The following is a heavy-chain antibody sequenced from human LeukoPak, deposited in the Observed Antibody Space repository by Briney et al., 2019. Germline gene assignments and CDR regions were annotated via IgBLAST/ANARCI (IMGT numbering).Heavy chain of an antibody. J-gene: IGHJ4*02. CDR2: ISSSSSTI. Sequence: GGSLRLSCAASGFTFSSYALGWVRQAPGKGLEWVSYISSSSSTIYYADSVKGRFTISRDNAKNSLYLQMNSLRAEDTAVYYCARGSSGWLFSYPFDYWGQGTLVTVSS. D-gene: IGHD3-22*01. V-gene: IGHV3-48*01. CDR3: ARGSSGWLFSYPFDY. CDR1: GFTFSSYA.